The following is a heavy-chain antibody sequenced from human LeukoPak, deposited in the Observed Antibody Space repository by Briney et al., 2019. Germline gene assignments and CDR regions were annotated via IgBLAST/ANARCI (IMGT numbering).Heavy chain of an antibody. V-gene: IGHV4-59*01. D-gene: IGHD1-1*01. CDR1: GGSISSDC. Sequence: PSETLSLTCTVSGGSISSDCWSWIRQPPGKGLEWIGYIYYSGSTNYNPSLKSRVTISVDTSKNQFSLKLSSVTAADTAVYYCVRLQPNTGEWAFDIWGQGTTVSVS. CDR2: IYYSGST. CDR3: VRLQPNTGEWAFDI. J-gene: IGHJ3*02.